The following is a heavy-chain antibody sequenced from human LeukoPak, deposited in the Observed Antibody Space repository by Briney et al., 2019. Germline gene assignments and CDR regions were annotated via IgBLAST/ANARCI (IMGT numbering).Heavy chain of an antibody. D-gene: IGHD6-19*01. CDR3: AKSNSSGWYLNYFDY. J-gene: IGHJ4*02. Sequence: PGGSLRLSCVASGFTFSSYVMSWVRQAPGKGLEWVSSISGGGGSTYYADSVKGRFTISRDNSKNTLYLQMNSLRAEDTAVYYCAKSNSSGWYLNYFDYWGQGTLVTVSS. V-gene: IGHV3-23*01. CDR1: GFTFSSYV. CDR2: ISGGGGST.